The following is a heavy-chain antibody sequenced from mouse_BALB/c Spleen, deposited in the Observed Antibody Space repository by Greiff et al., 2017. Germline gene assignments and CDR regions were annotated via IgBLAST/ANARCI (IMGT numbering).Heavy chain of an antibody. CDR3: ARDERYAMDY. J-gene: IGHJ4*01. CDR1: GYTFTSYT. Sequence: VKLQQSGAELARPGASVKMSCKASGYTFTSYTMHWVKQRPGQGLEWIGYINPSSGYTNYNQKFKDKATLTADKSSSTAYMQLSSLTSEDSAVYYCARDERYAMDYWGQGTSVTVSS. V-gene: IGHV1-4*01. CDR2: INPSSGYT.